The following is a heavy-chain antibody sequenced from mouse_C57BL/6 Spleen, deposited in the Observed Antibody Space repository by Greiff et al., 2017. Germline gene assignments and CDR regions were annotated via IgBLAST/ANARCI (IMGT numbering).Heavy chain of an antibody. CDR1: GFTFTDYY. CDR3: ARVFYGNYAYFDY. J-gene: IGHJ2*01. D-gene: IGHD2-1*01. CDR2: IRNTANGYTT. V-gene: IGHV7-3*01. Sequence: EVKLVESGGGLVQPGGSLSLSCAASGFTFTDYYMSWVRQPPGKALEWLGFIRNTANGYTTEYNASVKGRFTISRDNSQSVLYLQMNALRAEDSATYYGARVFYGNYAYFDYWGQGTTLTVSS.